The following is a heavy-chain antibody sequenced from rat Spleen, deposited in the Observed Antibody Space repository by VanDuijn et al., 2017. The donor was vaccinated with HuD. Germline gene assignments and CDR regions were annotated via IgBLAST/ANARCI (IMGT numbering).Heavy chain of an antibody. V-gene: IGHV5-19*01. Sequence: EVQLVESGGGLVQPGRSLKLSCAASGFTFSNYGMHWIRQAPMKGLEWVASISPSGGSTHYGDSVKGRFTISRDHAKNTLYLQMDSPRSEDTATYYCAREVNYGGYYFDYWGQGVMVTVSS. J-gene: IGHJ2*01. CDR2: ISPSGGST. CDR1: GFTFSNYG. CDR3: AREVNYGGYYFDY. D-gene: IGHD1-11*01.